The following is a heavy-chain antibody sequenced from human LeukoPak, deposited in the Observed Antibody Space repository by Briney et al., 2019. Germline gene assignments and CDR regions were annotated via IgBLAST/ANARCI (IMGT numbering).Heavy chain of an antibody. CDR1: GYTFTSYY. J-gene: IGHJ4*02. Sequence: ASVKVSCKASGYTFTSYYMHWVRQAPGQGLEWMGIINPSGGSTSYAQKFQGRVTMTRDTSTSTVYMELSSLRSEDTAVYYCARRTYYYDSSGDYYFDYWGQGTLVTVSS. D-gene: IGHD3-22*01. CDR3: ARRTYYYDSSGDYYFDY. V-gene: IGHV1-46*01. CDR2: INPSGGST.